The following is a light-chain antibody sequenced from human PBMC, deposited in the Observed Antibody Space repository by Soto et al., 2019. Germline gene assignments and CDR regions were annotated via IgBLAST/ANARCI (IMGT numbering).Light chain of an antibody. CDR3: QQYGSSPRT. J-gene: IGKJ1*01. Sequence: EIVLTPSPCTLSFSPGERGRICARASQSVSSSYLAWYQQKPGQAPRLLIYGASSRATGIPDRFSGSGSGTDFTLTISRLEPEDFAVYYCQQYGSSPRTFGQGTKVDIK. CDR1: QSVSSSY. V-gene: IGKV3-20*01. CDR2: GAS.